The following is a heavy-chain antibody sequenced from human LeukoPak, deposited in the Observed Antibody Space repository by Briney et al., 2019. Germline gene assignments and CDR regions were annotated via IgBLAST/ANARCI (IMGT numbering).Heavy chain of an antibody. D-gene: IGHD3-10*01. CDR2: ISYDGSNK. Sequence: GGPLRLSCAASGFTFSSYGIHWVRQAPGKGLEWVAVISYDGSNKYYADSVKGRFTISRDNSKNTLYLQMNSLRAEDTAVYYCAKVMGSYWLVPFDYWGQGTLVTVSS. J-gene: IGHJ4*02. CDR3: AKVMGSYWLVPFDY. V-gene: IGHV3-30*18. CDR1: GFTFSSYG.